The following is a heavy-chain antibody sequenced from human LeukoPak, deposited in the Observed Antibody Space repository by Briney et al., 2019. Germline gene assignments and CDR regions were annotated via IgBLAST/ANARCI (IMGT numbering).Heavy chain of an antibody. J-gene: IGHJ4*02. D-gene: IGHD6-19*01. CDR3: ARKEAVPGAGGFDF. CDR1: GDSINGYY. Sequence: SETLSLTCTVSGDSINGYYWTWLRQPPGKGLEWIGHVYFSGSANHNPSLKSRVTISINTSKNQFSLNLNSVTAADTAVYYCARKEAVPGAGGFDFWGQGTPVTVSS. CDR2: VYFSGSA. V-gene: IGHV4-59*01.